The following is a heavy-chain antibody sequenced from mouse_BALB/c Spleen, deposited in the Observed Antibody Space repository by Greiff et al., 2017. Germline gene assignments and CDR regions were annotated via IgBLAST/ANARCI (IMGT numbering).Heavy chain of an antibody. CDR3: ARDLYYAMDD. Sequence: QVQLQQSAAELARPGASVKMSCKASGYTFTSYTMHWVKQRPGQGLEWIGYINPSTGYTEYNQKFKDKATLTADKSSSTAYMQLSSLTSEDSAVYYCARDLYYAMDDWGQGTSVTVSS. J-gene: IGHJ4*01. CDR2: INPSTGYT. CDR1: GYTFTSYT. V-gene: IGHV1-4*02.